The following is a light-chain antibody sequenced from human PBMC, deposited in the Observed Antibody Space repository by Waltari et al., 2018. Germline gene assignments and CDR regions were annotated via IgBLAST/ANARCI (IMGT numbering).Light chain of an antibody. J-gene: IGLJ1*01. CDR3: SSFTGTSTL. V-gene: IGLV2-14*03. CDR2: DVS. Sequence: QSALTQSASVSGSPAPSPTISCTGTSSDVGSYTHVSWYQQHPGKAPRLLIYDVSYRPSGISDRFSGSKSGNVASLTISGLQAEDEADYYCSSFTGTSTLFGTGTEVTVL. CDR1: SSDVGSYTH.